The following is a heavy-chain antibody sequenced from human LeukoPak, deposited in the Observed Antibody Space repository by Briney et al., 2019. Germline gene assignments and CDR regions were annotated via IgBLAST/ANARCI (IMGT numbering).Heavy chain of an antibody. V-gene: IGHV3-74*01. J-gene: IGHJ3*02. CDR2: ISPDDLST. Sequence: GGSLTLSYAASGFTFSKYWLHWVRRAPGKGLEWDSRISPDDLSTSYADSVKGRFTISRDNAKKTLFLQMNSLRAEDTAVYYCLTIVETSIDAFDIWGQGTTVTVSS. CDR3: LTIVETSIDAFDI. CDR1: GFTFSKYW. D-gene: IGHD1-26*01.